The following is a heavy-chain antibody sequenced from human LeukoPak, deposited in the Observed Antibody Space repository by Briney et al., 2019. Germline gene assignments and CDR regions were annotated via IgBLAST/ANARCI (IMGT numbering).Heavy chain of an antibody. CDR1: GGSISSYY. Sequence: SETLSLTCTVSGGSISSYYWSWIRQPPGKGLEWIGYIYYSGSTNYNPSLKSRVTISVDTSKNQFSLKLSSVTAADTAVYYCARQGDYYDSSGYYYALDYWGQGTLVTVSS. CDR3: ARQGDYYDSSGYYYALDY. J-gene: IGHJ4*02. D-gene: IGHD3-22*01. CDR2: IYYSGST. V-gene: IGHV4-59*08.